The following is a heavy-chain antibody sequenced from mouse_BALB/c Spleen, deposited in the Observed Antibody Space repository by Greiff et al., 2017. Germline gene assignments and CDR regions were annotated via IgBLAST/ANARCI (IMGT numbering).Heavy chain of an antibody. V-gene: IGHV3-6*02. D-gene: IGHD1-1*01. J-gene: IGHJ3*01. CDR3: ARDYYGSFAY. Sequence: EVKLVESGPGLVKPSQSLSLTCSVTGYSITSGYYWNWIRQFPGNKLEWMGYISYDGSNNYNPSLKNRISITRDTSKNQFFLKLNSVTTEDTATYYCARDYYGSFAYWGQGTLVTVSA. CDR1: GYSITSGYY. CDR2: ISYDGSN.